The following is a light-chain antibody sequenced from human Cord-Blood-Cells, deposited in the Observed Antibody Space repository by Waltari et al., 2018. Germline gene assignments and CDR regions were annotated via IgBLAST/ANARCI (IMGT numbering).Light chain of an antibody. V-gene: IGKV1-5*01. CDR1: QSISSW. Sequence: DIQMTQSPSTLSASVGDRVTITCRASQSISSWLAWYQQKPGKAPKLLIYDASSLESGVPSRFSGNGSGTEFTLTISSLQPDDFATYYCQQYNSYSPRTFGQGTKVEIK. CDR3: QQYNSYSPRT. J-gene: IGKJ1*01. CDR2: DAS.